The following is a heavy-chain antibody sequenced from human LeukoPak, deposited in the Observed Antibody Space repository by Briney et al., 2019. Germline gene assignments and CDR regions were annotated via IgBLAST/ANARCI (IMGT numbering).Heavy chain of an antibody. D-gene: IGHD6-19*01. CDR2: ITSSSSYI. CDR1: GFTFSGYS. CDR3: AKRSAESSGYFDY. Sequence: GGSLRLSCAASGFTFSGYSMNWVRQAPGKGLEWVSSITSSSSYIYYADSVKGRFTISRDNSKNTLYLQMNSLRAEDTAVYYCAKRSAESSGYFDYWGQGTLVTVSS. J-gene: IGHJ4*02. V-gene: IGHV3-21*04.